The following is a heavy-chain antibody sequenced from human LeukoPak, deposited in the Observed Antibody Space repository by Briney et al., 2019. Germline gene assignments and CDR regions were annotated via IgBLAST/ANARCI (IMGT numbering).Heavy chain of an antibody. V-gene: IGHV3-21*01. Sequence: GGSLRLSCAASGFTFSSYSMNWVRQAPGEGLEWVSSISSSSSYIYYADSVKGRFTISRDNAKNSLYLQMNSLRAEDTAVYYCARALGVAAALGPYYFDYWGQGTLVTVSS. J-gene: IGHJ4*02. D-gene: IGHD6-13*01. CDR1: GFTFSSYS. CDR3: ARALGVAAALGPYYFDY. CDR2: ISSSSSYI.